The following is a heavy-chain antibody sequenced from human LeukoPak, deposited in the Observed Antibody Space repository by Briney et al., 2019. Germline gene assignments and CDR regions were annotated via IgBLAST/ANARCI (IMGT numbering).Heavy chain of an antibody. CDR1: GFTFSNYW. Sequence: GGSLRLSCAASGFTFSNYWMSGVRQAPGKGLKWVANIKQDGSEKYYVDSVKGRFTISRDNAKNSLYLQMNSLRAEDTAIYYCAREPFWSGYYSNLHFDYWGQGTLVTVSS. CDR3: AREPFWSGYYSNLHFDY. V-gene: IGHV3-7*01. J-gene: IGHJ4*02. D-gene: IGHD3-3*01. CDR2: IKQDGSEK.